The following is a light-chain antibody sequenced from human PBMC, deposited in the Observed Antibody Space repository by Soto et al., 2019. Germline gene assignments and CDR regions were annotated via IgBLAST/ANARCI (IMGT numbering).Light chain of an antibody. V-gene: IGLV1-40*01. J-gene: IGLJ1*01. CDR3: QSYDSSLISYV. Sequence: QSVLTQPPSVSGAPGQRVTISCTGSSSNIGAGYDVHWYQQLPGTAPKLLIYGNNNRPSGVPDRFSGSKSGTSASLAITGLQAEHEADYYCQSYDSSLISYVFGTGTKVTVL. CDR1: SSNIGAGYD. CDR2: GNN.